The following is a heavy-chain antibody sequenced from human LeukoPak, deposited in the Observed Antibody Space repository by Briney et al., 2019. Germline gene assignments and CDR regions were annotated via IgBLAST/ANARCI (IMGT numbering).Heavy chain of an antibody. CDR2: IYYSGST. CDR3: ARNESVLGTTGLNDFFDA. J-gene: IGHJ4*02. Sequence: SETLSLTCTVSGGSIRGSSDYWGWIRQSPGKGLEWIGSIYYSGSTYYNPSLKSRVTISVDTSKNQFYVKLTSVTAADTAVYYCARNESVLGTTGLNDFFDAWGQGTLVTVSS. D-gene: IGHD1-26*01. V-gene: IGHV4-39*01. CDR1: GGSIRGSSDY.